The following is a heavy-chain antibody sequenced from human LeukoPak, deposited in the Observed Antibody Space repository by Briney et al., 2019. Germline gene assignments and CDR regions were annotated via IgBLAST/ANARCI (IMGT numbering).Heavy chain of an antibody. Sequence: MTSETLSLTCSVSGASVNTYQWSWIRQPAGKGLEWVGRFYSSGSPDYNPSLKSRVTMSVDTSKSQFSLKLTSVTAADTAVYYCARGSYPRRRYYYDRAWFDPWGQGTQVTVSS. CDR1: GASVNTYQ. D-gene: IGHD3-22*01. CDR3: ARGSYPRRRYYYDRAWFDP. V-gene: IGHV4-4*07. CDR2: FYSSGSP. J-gene: IGHJ5*02.